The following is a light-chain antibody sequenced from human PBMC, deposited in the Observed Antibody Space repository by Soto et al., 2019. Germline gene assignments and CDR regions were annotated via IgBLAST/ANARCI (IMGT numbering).Light chain of an antibody. CDR1: QGISNY. Sequence: IQLTQSPSSLSASVGDRVTITRRASQGISNYLGWYQQTPGKAPKLLIYAASTLQTGVPSRFSGGGSGTDFTLPLSSLQPEDFATYYCQQSYSNPFTFGPGTKVDIK. CDR2: AAS. J-gene: IGKJ3*01. CDR3: QQSYSNPFT. V-gene: IGKV1-39*01.